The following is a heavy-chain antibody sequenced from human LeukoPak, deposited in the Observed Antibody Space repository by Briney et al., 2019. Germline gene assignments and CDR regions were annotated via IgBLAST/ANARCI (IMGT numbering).Heavy chain of an antibody. V-gene: IGHV3-11*01. CDR1: GFTFSDYY. CDR3: ASKMVGYYDSSGYYYGT. J-gene: IGHJ5*02. Sequence: GGSLRLSCAASGFTFSDYYMSWIRQAPGKALEWVSYISSSGSTIYYADSVKGRFTISRDNAKNSLYLQMNSLRAEDTAVYYCASKMVGYYDSSGYYYGTWGQGTLVTVSS. D-gene: IGHD3-22*01. CDR2: ISSSGSTI.